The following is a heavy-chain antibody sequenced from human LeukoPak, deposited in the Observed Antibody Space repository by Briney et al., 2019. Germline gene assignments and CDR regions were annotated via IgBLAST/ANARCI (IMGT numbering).Heavy chain of an antibody. D-gene: IGHD5-12*01. CDR2: ISSSGSTK. CDR1: GFTFSIYA. V-gene: IGHV3-48*03. Sequence: TGGSLRLSCGGSGFTFSIYAMNWVRQAPGKGLEWVSYISSSGSTKYYADSVQGRFSISRDNAKNSLYLQMSSLRAEDTAVYFCARNASYSGHDPARDYYYGMDVWGQGTTVTVSS. J-gene: IGHJ6*02. CDR3: ARNASYSGHDPARDYYYGMDV.